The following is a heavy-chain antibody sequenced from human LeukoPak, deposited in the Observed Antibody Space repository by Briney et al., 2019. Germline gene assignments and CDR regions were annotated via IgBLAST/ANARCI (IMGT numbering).Heavy chain of an antibody. D-gene: IGHD6-19*01. CDR3: ARDLGTSGWYTFDF. Sequence: QTLSLTCAISGDSVSSKNGAWTSTRQSPSSGLEWLGRTLYRAKWYDEYADSVKGRITISPDTSKNQFSLHVHSVTPEDTAVYYCARDLGTSGWYTFDFWGQGTLVTVSS. J-gene: IGHJ5*01. CDR1: GDSVSSKNGA. V-gene: IGHV6-1*01. CDR2: TLYRAKWYD.